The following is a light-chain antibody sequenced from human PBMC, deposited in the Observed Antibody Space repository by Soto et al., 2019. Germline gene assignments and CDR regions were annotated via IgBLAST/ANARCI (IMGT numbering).Light chain of an antibody. CDR3: SSYTSSSTLYV. CDR1: SSDVGGYNY. Sequence: QSALTQPASVSGSPGQSITISCTGTSSDVGGYNYVSWYQQHPGKAPKLMIYEVSNRPSGVSNRFSGSKSGNTASLTISGLQAEDEADYCCSSYTSSSTLYVFGIGTKLTVL. CDR2: EVS. V-gene: IGLV2-14*01. J-gene: IGLJ1*01.